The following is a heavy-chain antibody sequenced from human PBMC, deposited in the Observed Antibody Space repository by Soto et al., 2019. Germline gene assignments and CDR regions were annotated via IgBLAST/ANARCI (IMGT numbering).Heavy chain of an antibody. V-gene: IGHV3-30-3*01. CDR2: ISYDGSNK. D-gene: IGHD5-12*01. J-gene: IGHJ4*02. CDR3: ARDRLGGYVGNLDY. CDR1: GFTFSSYA. Sequence: QVQLVESGGGVVQPGRSLRFSCAASGFTFSSYAMHWVRQAPGKGLEWVAVISYDGSNKYYADSVKGRFTISRDNSKNTLYLQMNSLRAEDTAVYYCARDRLGGYVGNLDYWGQGTLVTVSS.